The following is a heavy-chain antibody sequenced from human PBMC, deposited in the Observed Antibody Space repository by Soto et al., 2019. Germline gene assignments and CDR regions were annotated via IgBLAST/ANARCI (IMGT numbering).Heavy chain of an antibody. Sequence: GGSLRLSCAASGFTFTDYAMSWVRQAPGRGLEWVSAISGNAVNTYYADSVKGRFTISRDNSKNTLYLQMNSLRAEDTAVYYCAKGAAGPNWFDPWGQGTLVTVSS. CDR2: ISGNAVNT. J-gene: IGHJ5*02. D-gene: IGHD6-13*01. CDR1: GFTFTDYA. V-gene: IGHV3-23*01. CDR3: AKGAAGPNWFDP.